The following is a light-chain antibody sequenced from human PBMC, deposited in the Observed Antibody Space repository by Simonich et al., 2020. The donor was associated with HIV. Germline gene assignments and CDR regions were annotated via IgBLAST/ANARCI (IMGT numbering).Light chain of an antibody. CDR1: QSVSSN. Sequence: DIVMTQSPATLSVSPGERATLSCRASQSVSSNLAWYQQKPGQAPRLRIYGASTRATGIPARFSGSGSGTDFTLTISSLQAEDVAVYYCQQYYITPHTFGQGTKVEIK. J-gene: IGKJ1*01. CDR2: GAS. CDR3: QQYYITPHT. V-gene: IGKV3-15*01.